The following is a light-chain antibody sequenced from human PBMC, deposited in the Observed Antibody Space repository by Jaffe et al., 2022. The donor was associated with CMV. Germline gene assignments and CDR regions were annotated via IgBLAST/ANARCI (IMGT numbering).Light chain of an antibody. Sequence: QSALTQPPSVSGSPGQSVTISCTGTSSDVGTYNRVSWYQQPPGTAPKLLISDVSNRPSGVPDRFSGSKSGNTASLTISGLQAEDEADYYCSSYTTSSTIIFGGGTKLTVL. V-gene: IGLV2-18*02. CDR2: DVS. J-gene: IGLJ2*01. CDR3: SSYTTSSTII. CDR1: SSDVGTYNR.